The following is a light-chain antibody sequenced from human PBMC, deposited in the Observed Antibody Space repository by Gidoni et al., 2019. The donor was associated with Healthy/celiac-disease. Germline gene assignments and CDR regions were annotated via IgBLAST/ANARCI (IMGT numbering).Light chain of an antibody. CDR1: QGISNY. CDR2: AAS. J-gene: IGKJ5*01. CDR3: QKYNSAPPIT. Sequence: DIQLTQSPSSLSASVGDRVTITCRASQGISNYLAWYQQKPGKVPKLLIYAASTLQSGVPSRFSGSGSGTDFTLTISSLQPEDVATYYCQKYNSAPPITFGQXTRLEI. V-gene: IGKV1-27*01.